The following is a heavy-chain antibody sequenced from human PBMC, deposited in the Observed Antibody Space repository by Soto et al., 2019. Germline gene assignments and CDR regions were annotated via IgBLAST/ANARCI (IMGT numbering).Heavy chain of an antibody. D-gene: IGHD6-13*01. CDR3: ARGASSSWYFSPTYYFDY. V-gene: IGHV1-2*04. CDR1: GYTFTGYY. CDR2: INPNSGGT. Sequence: QVQLVQSGAEVKKPGASVKVSCKASGYTFTGYYMHWVRQAPGQGLEWMGWINPNSGGTNYAQKFEGWVTMTRDTSISTAYMELSRLRSDDTAVYYCARGASSSWYFSPTYYFDYWGQGTLVTVSS. J-gene: IGHJ4*02.